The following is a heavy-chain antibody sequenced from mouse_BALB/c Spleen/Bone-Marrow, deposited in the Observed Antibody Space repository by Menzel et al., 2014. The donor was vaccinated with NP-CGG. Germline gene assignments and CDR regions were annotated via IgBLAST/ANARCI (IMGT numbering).Heavy chain of an antibody. Sequence: DVMLVESGGGLVQPGESLKLSCAASGFTFSSYTMSWVRQTPEKRLVWVAYISNGGGSIYYPDTVKGRFTISRDNDKNTLYLQMSSLKSEDTAMYYCASHYYDSSPFAYWGQGTLVTVSA. CDR3: ASHYYDSSPFAY. CDR1: GFTFSSYT. V-gene: IGHV5-12-2*01. CDR2: ISNGGGSI. D-gene: IGHD1-1*01. J-gene: IGHJ3*01.